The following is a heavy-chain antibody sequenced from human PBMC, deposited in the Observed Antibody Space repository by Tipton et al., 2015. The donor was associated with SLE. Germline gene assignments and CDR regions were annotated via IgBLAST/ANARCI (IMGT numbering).Heavy chain of an antibody. J-gene: IGHJ3*02. D-gene: IGHD6-13*01. CDR2: IWYDGSNK. V-gene: IGHV3-33*06. CDR1: GFTFSSYG. CDR3: AKVVAAASAFEI. Sequence: QLVQSGGGVVQPGRSLRLSCAASGFTFSSYGMHWVRQAPGKGLEWVAVIWYDGSNKYYADSVKGRFTISRDNSKNTLYLQMNSLRAEDTAVYDCAKVVAAASAFEIWGQESMVTVSS.